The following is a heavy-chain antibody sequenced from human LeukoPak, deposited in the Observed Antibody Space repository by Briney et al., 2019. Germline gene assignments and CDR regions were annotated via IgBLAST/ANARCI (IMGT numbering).Heavy chain of an antibody. V-gene: IGHV1-2*02. CDR2: INPNSGGT. CDR3: ARGRETAAACTPRY. CDR1: GYTFTGNY. J-gene: IGHJ4*02. Sequence: GASVKVSCKASGYTFTGNYMHWVPQAPGQGLEWMGWINPNSGGTNYAQKFQGRVTMTRDTSISTAYMELSRLRSDDTAVYYCARGRETAAACTPRYWGQGALVSVFS. D-gene: IGHD6-13*01.